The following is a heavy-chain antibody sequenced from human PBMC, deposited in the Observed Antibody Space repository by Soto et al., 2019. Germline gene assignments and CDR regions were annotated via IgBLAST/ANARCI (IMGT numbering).Heavy chain of an antibody. J-gene: IGHJ6*03. CDR3: ARDLSWGSNWYYYMDV. CDR2: ISSSSSVI. D-gene: IGHD7-27*01. CDR1: GFILSDCA. Sequence: EVQLVESGGGLVQPGGSLRLSCATSGFILSDCAMNWVRQAPGKGLEWVSYISSSSSVIDYADSVKGRFTVSRDNGRNSLYLHMNSLRAEDTAVYYCARDLSWGSNWYYYMDVWGKGTTVTVSS. V-gene: IGHV3-48*01.